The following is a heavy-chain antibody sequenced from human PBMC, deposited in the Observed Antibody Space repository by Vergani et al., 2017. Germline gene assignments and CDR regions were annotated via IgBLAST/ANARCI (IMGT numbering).Heavy chain of an antibody. J-gene: IGHJ2*01. Sequence: QVQLQESGPGLVKPPGTLSLTCSVSGYSIGSGFYWAWIRQSPGEGLQWLTSIHNRGKTYHNPSLKSRVSVSLDTSKNRFSLNLTSVTATDTAVYYCARSQGDYWYFALWGPGSLVTVSS. CDR1: GYSIGSGFY. CDR3: ARSQGDYWYFAL. D-gene: IGHD2-21*01. CDR2: IHNRGKT. V-gene: IGHV4-38-2*01.